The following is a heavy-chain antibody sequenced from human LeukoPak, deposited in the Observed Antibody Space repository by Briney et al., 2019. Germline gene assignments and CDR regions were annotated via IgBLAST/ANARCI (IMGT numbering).Heavy chain of an antibody. J-gene: IGHJ1*01. V-gene: IGHV3-7*01. D-gene: IGHD4-11*01. Sequence: GGSLRLSCAGSGVTSSNAWMGWVRQAPRKRREWVANVQHIGGETYYVDSVKGRFTISRDNAKNSVYLQMNSLGADETAVYYCATYSILNAREFRYWGQGTLVTVTS. CDR2: VQHIGGET. CDR1: GVTSSNAW. CDR3: ATYSILNAREFRY.